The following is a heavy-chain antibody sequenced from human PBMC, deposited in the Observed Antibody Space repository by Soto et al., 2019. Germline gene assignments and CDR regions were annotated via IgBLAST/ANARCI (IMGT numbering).Heavy chain of an antibody. CDR3: ARVYGDYLDY. V-gene: IGHV4-59*01. D-gene: IGHD4-17*01. CDR1: GGSISSYY. J-gene: IGHJ4*02. Sequence: QVQLQESGPGLVKPSETLSLTCTVSGGSISSYYWSWIRQPPGKGLEWIGYIYYSGSTNYNPSLTSRVTISVDTSKNQFSLKLSSVTAADTAVYYCARVYGDYLDYWGRGTLVTVSS. CDR2: IYYSGST.